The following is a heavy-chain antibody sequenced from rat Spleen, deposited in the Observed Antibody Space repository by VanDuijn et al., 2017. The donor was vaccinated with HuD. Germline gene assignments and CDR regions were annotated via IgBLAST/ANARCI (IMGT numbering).Heavy chain of an antibody. J-gene: IGHJ3*01. CDR2: ISTGGGNT. CDR3: ATDKYGGNSAGFAY. V-gene: IGHV5-25*01. CDR1: GFTFSNYY. Sequence: EVQLVESGGGLVQPGRSLKLSCAASGFTFSNYYMAWVRQAPTKGLEWVASISTGGGNTYYRDSVKGRFTISRDNTESTLYLQMGSLRSEDTATYYCATDKYGGNSAGFAYWGHGTLVTVSS. D-gene: IGHD1-11*01.